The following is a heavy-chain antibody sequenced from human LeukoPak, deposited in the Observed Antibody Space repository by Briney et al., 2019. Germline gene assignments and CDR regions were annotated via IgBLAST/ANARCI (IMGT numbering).Heavy chain of an antibody. CDR3: ARVHSPTYYYYYYGMDV. D-gene: IGHD2/OR15-2a*01. CDR2: INAGNGNT. V-gene: IGHV1-3*01. CDR1: GFTFSSYG. Sequence: PGRSLRLSCAASGFTFSSYGMHWVRQAPGQRLEWMGWINAGNGNTKYSQKFQGRVTITRDTSASTAYMELSSLRSEDTAVYYCARVHSPTYYYYYYGMDVWGQGTTVTVSS. J-gene: IGHJ6*02.